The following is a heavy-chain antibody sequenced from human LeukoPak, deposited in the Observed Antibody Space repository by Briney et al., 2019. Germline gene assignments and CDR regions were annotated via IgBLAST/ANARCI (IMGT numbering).Heavy chain of an antibody. D-gene: IGHD2-21*02. V-gene: IGHV3-69-1*01. Sequence: KAGGSLRLSCAASGFTFSTYPMNWVRQAPGKGLEWISHIRDSGTTDYADSVKGRFTISRDNAKNSLYLQLGSLRAEDTAVYYCARDHDFAFDNWGQGTLVTVSS. CDR3: ARDHDFAFDN. J-gene: IGHJ4*02. CDR2: IRDSGTT. CDR1: GFTFSTYP.